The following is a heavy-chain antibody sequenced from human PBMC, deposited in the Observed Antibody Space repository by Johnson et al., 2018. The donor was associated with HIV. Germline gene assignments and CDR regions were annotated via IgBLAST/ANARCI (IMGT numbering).Heavy chain of an antibody. CDR1: GFTFDDYA. CDR2: ISWNSGSI. J-gene: IGHJ3*02. Sequence: VQLVESGGGLVQPGRSLRLSCAASGFTFDDYAMHWVRQAPGKGLEWVSGISWNSGSIGYVDSVKGRFTISRDNAKNSLYLQMNSLRREDTAVYYCAKGGVGRDGNRDAFDIWGQGTMVTVSS. D-gene: IGHD5-24*01. CDR3: AKGGVGRDGNRDAFDI. V-gene: IGHV3-9*01.